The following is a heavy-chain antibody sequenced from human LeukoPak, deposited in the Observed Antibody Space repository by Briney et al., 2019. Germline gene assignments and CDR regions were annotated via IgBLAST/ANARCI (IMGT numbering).Heavy chain of an antibody. CDR3: ARVFYGGTSAPDY. CDR1: GYSFTSYW. J-gene: IGHJ4*02. Sequence: PGESLKISWNGSGYSFTSYWIGWVRQMPGKGLEWVGIIYPGDSDTRYSPSFQGQVTISADKSITTAYLQWSSLKASDTAMYYCARVFYGGTSAPDYWGQGTLVTVSS. CDR2: IYPGDSDT. D-gene: IGHD4-23*01. V-gene: IGHV5-51*01.